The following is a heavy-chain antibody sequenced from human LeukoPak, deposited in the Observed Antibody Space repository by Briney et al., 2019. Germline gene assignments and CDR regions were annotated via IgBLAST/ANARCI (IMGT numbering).Heavy chain of an antibody. Sequence: PSQTLSLTCSVSGGSISSGGYYWSWIRQHPGKGLEWIGYIYYTGSTYYNPSLKSRVTISLDTSKNQFSLKLSSLTAADTAVYLCARAPWLHFDSWGQGTLVTVSS. J-gene: IGHJ4*02. CDR1: GGSISSGGYY. V-gene: IGHV4-31*03. D-gene: IGHD5-24*01. CDR2: IYYTGST. CDR3: ARAPWLHFDS.